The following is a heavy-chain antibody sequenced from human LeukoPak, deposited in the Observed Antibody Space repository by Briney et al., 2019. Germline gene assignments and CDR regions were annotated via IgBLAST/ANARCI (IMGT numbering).Heavy chain of an antibody. J-gene: IGHJ4*02. D-gene: IGHD3-22*01. Sequence: AGGSLRLSCAASGFTFSSYWMSWVRQAPGKGLEWVANIKQDGSEKYYVDSVKGRFTISRDNAKNSLYLQMNSLRAEDTAVYYCAKDRSIGTSKYHYDTSGPFDYWGQGTLVTVSS. CDR3: AKDRSIGTSKYHYDTSGPFDY. CDR2: IKQDGSEK. V-gene: IGHV3-7*03. CDR1: GFTFSSYW.